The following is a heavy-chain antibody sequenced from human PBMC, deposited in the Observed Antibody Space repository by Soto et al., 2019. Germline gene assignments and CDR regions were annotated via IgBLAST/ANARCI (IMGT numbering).Heavy chain of an antibody. CDR1: GDSVSSNSAA. J-gene: IGHJ6*03. CDR3: ASSVRGSGYDSGIKWAKYYYYYMDV. CDR2: TYYRSKWYN. Sequence: KQSQTLSLTCAISGDSVSSNSAAWNWIRQSPSRGLEWLGRTYYRSKWYNDYAVSVKSRITINPDTSKNQFSLQLNSVTPEDTAVYYCASSVRGSGYDSGIKWAKYYYYYMDVWGKGTTVTVSS. V-gene: IGHV6-1*01. D-gene: IGHD5-12*01.